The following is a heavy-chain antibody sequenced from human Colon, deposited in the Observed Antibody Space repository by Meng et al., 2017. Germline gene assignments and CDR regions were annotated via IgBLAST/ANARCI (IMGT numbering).Heavy chain of an antibody. Sequence: EVQMVESGGGLVPPGGSLRLSCVASGFTISTYWLHWVRQAPGKGLVWVSRTSRDGSDTVYADSVKGRFTMSRDNAKNTLYLQMNSLRAEDTAVYYCAAAWELLPPGYWGQGTLVTVSS. CDR2: TSRDGSDT. CDR1: GFTISTYW. V-gene: IGHV3-74*01. CDR3: AAAWELLPPGY. J-gene: IGHJ4*02. D-gene: IGHD1-26*01.